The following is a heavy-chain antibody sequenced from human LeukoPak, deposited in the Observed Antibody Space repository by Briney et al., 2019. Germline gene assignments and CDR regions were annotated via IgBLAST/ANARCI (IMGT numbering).Heavy chain of an antibody. CDR3: ARGMYYDFWSGYYTH. CDR1: GFTYSSYW. CDR2: INTDGSST. V-gene: IGHV3-74*01. Sequence: GGSLRLSCAASGFTYSSYWMHWVRQAPGKGLVWVSRINTDGSSTSYADSVKGRFTISRDNAKNTLYLQMNSLRAEDTAVYYCARGMYYDFWSGYYTHWGQGTLVTLSS. J-gene: IGHJ1*01. D-gene: IGHD3-3*01.